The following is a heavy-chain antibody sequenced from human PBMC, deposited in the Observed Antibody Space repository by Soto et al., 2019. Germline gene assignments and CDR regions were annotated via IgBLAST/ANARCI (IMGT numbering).Heavy chain of an antibody. Sequence: PSETLSLTCAVYGLYFSGYYWSWIRQPPGKGLEWIGEINHSGSTNYNPSLKSRVTISVDTSKNQFSLKLSSVTAADTAVYYCARTHGRYYYGSGSTNHRRAFDYWGQGTLVTVSS. CDR2: INHSGST. CDR3: ARTHGRYYYGSGSTNHRRAFDY. J-gene: IGHJ4*02. CDR1: GLYFSGYY. D-gene: IGHD3-10*01. V-gene: IGHV4-34*01.